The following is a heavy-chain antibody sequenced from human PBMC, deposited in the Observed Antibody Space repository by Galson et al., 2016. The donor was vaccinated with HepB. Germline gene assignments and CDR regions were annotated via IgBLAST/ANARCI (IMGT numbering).Heavy chain of an antibody. CDR2: IIPVFSTA. J-gene: IGHJ6*02. Sequence: SVKVSCKASGGTFSSYAITWVRQAPGQGLEWMGRIIPVFSTADSAQKFQGRVTITADESTSTAYMELSSLRSEDTAVYYCARETFYSDRHSYCGMDVWGQGTTVTVSS. D-gene: IGHD3-22*01. CDR1: GGTFSSYA. CDR3: ARETFYSDRHSYCGMDV. V-gene: IGHV1-69*13.